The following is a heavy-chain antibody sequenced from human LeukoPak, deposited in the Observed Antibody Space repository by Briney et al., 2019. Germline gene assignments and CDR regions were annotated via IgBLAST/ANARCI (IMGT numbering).Heavy chain of an antibody. CDR2: IYYSGST. Sequence: SETLSLTCTVSGGSISSGGYYWSWIRQHPGKGLEWIGYIYYSGSTYYNPSLKSRVTISVDTSKNQFSLKLSSVTAADTAVYYCARGAYYYDSSGPLAWGQGTLVTVSS. D-gene: IGHD3-22*01. J-gene: IGHJ4*02. V-gene: IGHV4-31*03. CDR3: ARGAYYYDSSGPLA. CDR1: GGSISSGGYY.